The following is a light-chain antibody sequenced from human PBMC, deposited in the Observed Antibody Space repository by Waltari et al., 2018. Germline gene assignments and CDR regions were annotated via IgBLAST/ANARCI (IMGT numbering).Light chain of an antibody. J-gene: IGKJ2*01. Sequence: DIQMTQSPSTLAASVVDRITITCRASQNINTWLAWYQQKPGKAPELLIEKASVLQSGVPSRFSGSGSGTEFTLTVTSLQPDDSATYFCQQYNSDLYTFGQGTKLEIK. CDR2: KAS. CDR1: QNINTW. CDR3: QQYNSDLYT. V-gene: IGKV1-5*03.